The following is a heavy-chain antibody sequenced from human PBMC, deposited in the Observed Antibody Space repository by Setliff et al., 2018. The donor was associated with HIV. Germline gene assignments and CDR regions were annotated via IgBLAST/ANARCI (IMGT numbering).Heavy chain of an antibody. D-gene: IGHD6-6*01. J-gene: IGHJ4*02. CDR3: ARGQLLAPDMV. Sequence: ASVKVSCKASGYNFTNYYMHWLRQAPGQGLEWMGLIKPSGGSTSYAQNFQGGLTMARDTSTTTVYMELSSLTSEDTAVYYCARGQLLAPDMVWGQGTLVTVSS. CDR2: IKPSGGST. CDR1: GYNFTNYY. V-gene: IGHV1-46*01.